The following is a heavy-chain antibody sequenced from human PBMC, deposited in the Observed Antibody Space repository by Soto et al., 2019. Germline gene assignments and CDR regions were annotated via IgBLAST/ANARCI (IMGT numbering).Heavy chain of an antibody. CDR3: ARGPTGYNSGWFLGY. D-gene: IGHD6-19*01. Sequence: QVQLVESGGGVVQPGRSLRLSCAASGFTFSTYDMHWVRQAPGKGLEWVAVIWYDGSNKYYADSVKGRFTISRDNSKNTLYLQMNSLRAEDTAVYYSARGPTGYNSGWFLGYWGQGTLVTVSS. CDR1: GFTFSTYD. CDR2: IWYDGSNK. V-gene: IGHV3-33*01. J-gene: IGHJ4*02.